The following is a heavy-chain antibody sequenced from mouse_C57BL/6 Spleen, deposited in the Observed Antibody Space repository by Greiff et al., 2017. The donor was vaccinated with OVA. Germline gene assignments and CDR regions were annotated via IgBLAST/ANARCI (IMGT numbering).Heavy chain of an antibody. Sequence: QVQLQQPGAELVRPGSSVKLSCKASGYTFTSYWMDWVKQRPGQGLEWIGNIYPSDSETHYNQKFKGKATLTVDKSSSTAYMQLSSLTSEDSAVYYCARKRDVVALGYWGQGASVTVAS. J-gene: IGHJ4*01. D-gene: IGHD1-1*02. CDR2: IYPSDSET. CDR1: GYTFTSYW. V-gene: IGHV1-61*01. CDR3: ARKRDVVALGY.